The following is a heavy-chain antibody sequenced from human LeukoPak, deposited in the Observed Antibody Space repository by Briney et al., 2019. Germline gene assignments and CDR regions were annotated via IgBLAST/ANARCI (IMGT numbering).Heavy chain of an antibody. J-gene: IGHJ4*02. CDR2: ISGSGGST. Sequence: GGTLRLSCAASGITFSSYGMSWVRQAPGKGLEWVSAISGSGGSTYYADSVKGRFTISRDNSKNTLYLQMNSLRAEDTAVYYCAKAADIVLMVYAMNWGQGTLVTVSS. V-gene: IGHV3-23*01. CDR3: AKAADIVLMVYAMN. D-gene: IGHD2-8*01. CDR1: GITFSSYG.